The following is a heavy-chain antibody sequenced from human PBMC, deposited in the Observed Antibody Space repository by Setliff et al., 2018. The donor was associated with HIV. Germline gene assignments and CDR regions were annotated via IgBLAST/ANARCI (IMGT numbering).Heavy chain of an antibody. Sequence: SVKVSCKASGDTFSSYAISWVRQAPGQGLEWMGGIITIFDTTHYAQNFQGRLTITADVSTSTAYMELSSLRFEDTAVYYCARDGGPGSGWGDYSYYYSMDVWGKGTTVTVSS. V-gene: IGHV1-69*13. J-gene: IGHJ6*04. D-gene: IGHD6-19*01. CDR3: ARDGGPGSGWGDYSYYYSMDV. CDR2: IITIFDTT. CDR1: GDTFSSYA.